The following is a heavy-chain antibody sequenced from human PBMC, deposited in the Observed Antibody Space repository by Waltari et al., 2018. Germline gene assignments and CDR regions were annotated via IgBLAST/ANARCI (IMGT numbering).Heavy chain of an antibody. V-gene: IGHV3-23*01. CDR3: AKGDNKWELLWIDS. CDR2: VNSASRT. CDR1: GFTVNTYA. J-gene: IGHJ4*02. Sequence: EVQLLESGGDLVQAGGSLRLSCEASGFTVNTYAMTWVRQAPGAGLGWVSVVNSASRTIYADAVKGRFTISRDNSKTTLYLQMDNLRDDDTARYFCAKGDNKWELLWIDSWGLGTLVTVSS. D-gene: IGHD1-26*01.